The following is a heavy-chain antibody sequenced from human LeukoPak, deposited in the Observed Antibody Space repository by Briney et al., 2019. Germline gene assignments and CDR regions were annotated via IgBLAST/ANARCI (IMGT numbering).Heavy chain of an antibody. CDR2: ISHNGETK. J-gene: IGHJ4*02. CDR3: AKDSLADIDY. V-gene: IGHV3-11*04. CDR1: GFTFSDHY. Sequence: GGSLRLSCAASGFTFSDHYMIWLRQAPGKGLEAISYISHNGETKYYADSVKGRLSISRDNAKSSLYLQMNSLRAEDTAVYYCAKDSLADIDYWGQGTLVTVSS. D-gene: IGHD3-16*01.